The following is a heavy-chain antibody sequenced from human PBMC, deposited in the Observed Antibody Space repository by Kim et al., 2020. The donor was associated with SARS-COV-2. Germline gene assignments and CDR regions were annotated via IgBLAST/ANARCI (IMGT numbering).Heavy chain of an antibody. V-gene: IGHV1-46*01. J-gene: IGHJ4*02. Sequence: ASVKVSCKASGYTFTTYYVHWVRQAPGQGPEWVGAVNPVGGSTTFAQQFQGRVTLTRDTSTSTVYMELSSLRSGDTAVYFCARAQFYDSGYYLDSWGPGT. CDR2: VNPVGGST. CDR3: ARAQFYDSGYYLDS. CDR1: GYTFTTYY. D-gene: IGHD3-22*01.